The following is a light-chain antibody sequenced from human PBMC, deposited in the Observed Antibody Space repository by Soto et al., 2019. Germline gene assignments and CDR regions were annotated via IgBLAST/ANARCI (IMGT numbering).Light chain of an antibody. V-gene: IGLV2-23*01. CDR2: EGS. CDR3: CPYAGSNYYV. Sequence: QSALTQPASVSGSPGQSITISCTGTSNDVGSYNLVSWYQHHPGKAPKLMIFEGSKRPSGVSNRFSGSKSGNTASLTISGLQAEDEADFYCCPYAGSNYYVFGTGTKVTVL. CDR1: SNDVGSYNL. J-gene: IGLJ1*01.